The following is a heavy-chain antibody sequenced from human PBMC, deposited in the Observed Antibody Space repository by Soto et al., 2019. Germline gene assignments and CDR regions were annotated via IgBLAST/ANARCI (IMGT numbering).Heavy chain of an antibody. D-gene: IGHD6-19*01. Sequence: ETLSVTGTVSVGSFSSGSYYWRWIRQPPGKGLEWIGYIYYSGSTNYSPSLKSRVTISVDTSKNQFSLRLSSVTAADTAVYYCARVGSSGWSPDYWGQGTLVTVSS. CDR1: VGSFSSGSYY. J-gene: IGHJ4*02. CDR2: IYYSGST. CDR3: ARVGSSGWSPDY. V-gene: IGHV4-61*01.